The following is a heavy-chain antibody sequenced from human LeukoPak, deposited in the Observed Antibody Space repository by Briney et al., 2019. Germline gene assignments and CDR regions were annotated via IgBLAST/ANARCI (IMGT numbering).Heavy chain of an antibody. CDR1: GGSISSYY. D-gene: IGHD2-15*01. CDR3: ARARIGGLYNYHGMDV. V-gene: IGHV4-4*07. CDR2: IYTSGST. J-gene: IGHJ6*02. Sequence: SETLSLTCTVSGGSISSYYWSWIRQPAGKVLEWIGRIYTSGSTNYNPSLKSRVTMSVDTSKNQFSLKLSSVTAADTAVYYCARARIGGLYNYHGMDVWGQGTTVTVSS.